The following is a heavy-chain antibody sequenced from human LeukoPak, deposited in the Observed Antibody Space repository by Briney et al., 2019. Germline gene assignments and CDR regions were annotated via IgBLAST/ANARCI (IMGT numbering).Heavy chain of an antibody. CDR3: AIDPYYYDGSGSLDY. J-gene: IGHJ4*02. D-gene: IGHD3-22*01. V-gene: IGHV5-10-1*01. CDR1: GYSVTSYW. Sequence: GESLRISCKGSGYSVTSYWITWVRQMPGKGLEWLGRIDPSDSYTDYSPSFQGHVTISADKSISTAYLQWSSLKASDTAMYYCAIDPYYYDGSGSLDYWGQGTLVTVSS. CDR2: IDPSDSYT.